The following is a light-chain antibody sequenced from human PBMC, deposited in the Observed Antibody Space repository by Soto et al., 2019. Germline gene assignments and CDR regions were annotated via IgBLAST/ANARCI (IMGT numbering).Light chain of an antibody. CDR3: QQYLNWLT. CDR2: GAS. Sequence: EIVMTQSPATLSVSPGERATLSCRASQSVSSNLVWYQQKPGQAPRLLIYGASTRATGIPARFSGSGSGTDFTLTIRILQSEDFAVYYCQQYLNWLTFGGGTKVEIK. CDR1: QSVSSN. V-gene: IGKV3-15*01. J-gene: IGKJ4*01.